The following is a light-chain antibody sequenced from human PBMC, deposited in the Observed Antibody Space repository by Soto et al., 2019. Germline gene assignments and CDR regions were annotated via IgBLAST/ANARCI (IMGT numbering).Light chain of an antibody. CDR3: QSYDSSLSGLYV. Sequence: QSVLAQPPSVSGAPGQRVAISCTGSDSNIGAGFDVHWYQQLPGTAPRLLIYGNNKRPSGVPDRFSGSKSATSASLAITGLQAEDEAEYYCQSYDSSLSGLYVFGTGTELTAL. J-gene: IGLJ1*01. CDR1: DSNIGAGFD. CDR2: GNN. V-gene: IGLV1-40*01.